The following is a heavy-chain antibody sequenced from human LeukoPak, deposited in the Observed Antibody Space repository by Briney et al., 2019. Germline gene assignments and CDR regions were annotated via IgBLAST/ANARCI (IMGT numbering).Heavy chain of an antibody. D-gene: IGHD2-2*01. V-gene: IGHV1-69*01. J-gene: IGHJ4*02. CDR2: IIPIFGTA. Sequence: SVKVSCKASGGTFSSYAISWVRQAPGQGLEWMGGIIPIFGTANYAQKFQGRVTITADESTSTAYMELSSLRSEDTAVYYCAGGDLGYCSSTSCPTTFDYWGQGTLVTVSS. CDR1: GGTFSSYA. CDR3: AGGDLGYCSSTSCPTTFDY.